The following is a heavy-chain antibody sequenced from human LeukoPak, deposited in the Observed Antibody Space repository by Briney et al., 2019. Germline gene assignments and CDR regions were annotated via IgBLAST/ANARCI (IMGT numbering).Heavy chain of an antibody. CDR2: SIPIFGTA. J-gene: IGHJ4*02. Sequence: GASVKVSCKASVGTFSNYAISWVRQAPGQGLEWMGGSIPIFGTANYAQKFQGRVTITADESTSTAYMELSSLRSEDTAVYYCARDPPLECSSTSCYDDYWGQGTMVTVSS. D-gene: IGHD2-2*01. CDR1: VGTFSNYA. CDR3: ARDPPLECSSTSCYDDY. V-gene: IGHV1-69*13.